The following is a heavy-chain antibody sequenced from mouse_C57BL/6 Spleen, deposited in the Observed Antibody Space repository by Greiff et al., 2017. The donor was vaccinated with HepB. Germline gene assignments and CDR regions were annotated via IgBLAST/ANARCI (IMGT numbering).Heavy chain of an antibody. J-gene: IGHJ1*03. CDR1: GYAFSSSW. CDR2: IYPGDGDT. CDR3: APITTVVNTYFDV. Sequence: QAQLQQSGPELVKPGASVKISCKASGYAFSSSWMDWVKQRPGKGLEWIGRIYPGDGDTNYNGKFKGKATLTADKSSSTAYMQLSSLTSEDSAVYFCAPITTVVNTYFDVWGTGTTVTVSS. D-gene: IGHD1-1*01. V-gene: IGHV1-82*01.